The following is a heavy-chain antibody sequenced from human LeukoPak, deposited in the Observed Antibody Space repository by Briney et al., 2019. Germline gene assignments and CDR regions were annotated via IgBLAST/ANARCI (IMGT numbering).Heavy chain of an antibody. D-gene: IGHD3-10*01. Sequence: HTGGSLRLSCAASGFTFSSYAMSWVRQAPGKGLEWVSAISGSGGSTYYADSVKGRFTISRDNSKNTLYLQMNSLRAEDTAVYYCAKDSMVRGVILGGFDYWGQGTLVTVSS. V-gene: IGHV3-23*01. CDR1: GFTFSSYA. CDR2: ISGSGGST. J-gene: IGHJ4*02. CDR3: AKDSMVRGVILGGFDY.